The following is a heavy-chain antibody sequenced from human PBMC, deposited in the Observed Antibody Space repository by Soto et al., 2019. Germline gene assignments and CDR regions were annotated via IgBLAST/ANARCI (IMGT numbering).Heavy chain of an antibody. CDR1: GFTFSSYA. J-gene: IGHJ6*02. CDR3: ARGAYSSGWYEVYYGMDV. CDR2: INNSGGNT. V-gene: IGHV3-64*04. D-gene: IGHD6-19*01. Sequence: GESLKISCAASGFTFSSYAMHWVRQAPGKGLEYVSVINNSGGNTDYASSVKGRFTISRDNAKNTLYLQMNSLRAEDTAVYYCARGAYSSGWYEVYYGMDVWGQGTTVTVSS.